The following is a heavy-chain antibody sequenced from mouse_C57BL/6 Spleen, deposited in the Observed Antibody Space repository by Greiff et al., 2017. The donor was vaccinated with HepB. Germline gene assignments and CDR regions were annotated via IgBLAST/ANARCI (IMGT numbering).Heavy chain of an antibody. Sequence: QVQLKQSGPELVKPGASVKISCKASGYTFTDYYINWVKQRPGQGLEWIGWIFPGSGSTYYNEKFKGKATLTVDKSSSTAYMLLSSLTSEDSAVYFCARVGYSNYELFFDYWGQGTTLTVSS. CDR3: ARVGYSNYELFFDY. V-gene: IGHV1-75*01. D-gene: IGHD2-5*01. CDR2: IFPGSGST. J-gene: IGHJ2*01. CDR1: GYTFTDYY.